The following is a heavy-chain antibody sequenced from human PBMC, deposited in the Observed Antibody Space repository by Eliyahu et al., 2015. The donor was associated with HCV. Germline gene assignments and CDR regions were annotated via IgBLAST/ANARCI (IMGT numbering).Heavy chain of an antibody. CDR2: ISYDGSNK. D-gene: IGHD5-18*01. V-gene: IGHV3-30*18. CDR3: AKDRAKYSYGYYFDY. Sequence: QVQLVESGGGVVQPGRSLRLSCAASGFTFSNYGXXWVRQAPGKGREWXAVISYDGSNKYYADSVKGRFTISRDNSKNTLYLQMNSLRAEDTAVYYCAKDRAKYSYGYYFDYWGQGTLVTVSS. J-gene: IGHJ4*02. CDR1: GFTFSNYG.